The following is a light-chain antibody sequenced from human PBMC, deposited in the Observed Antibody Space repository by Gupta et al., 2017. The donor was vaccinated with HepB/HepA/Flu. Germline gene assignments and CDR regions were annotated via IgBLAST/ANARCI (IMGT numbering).Light chain of an antibody. V-gene: IGLV8-61*01. CDR3: VRYMCSGAWV. J-gene: IGLJ3*02. CDR1: SGLVSTSSP. CDR2: ITT. Sequence: TLVTQAPLFSVPAGGTVTPTCGLSSGLVSTSSPPSWYQQTPGHAPRPVTYITTLPSSEVPDRFSGSSLENEAALTVTGAQADDESDYYCVRYMCSGAWVFGGGTKLTVL.